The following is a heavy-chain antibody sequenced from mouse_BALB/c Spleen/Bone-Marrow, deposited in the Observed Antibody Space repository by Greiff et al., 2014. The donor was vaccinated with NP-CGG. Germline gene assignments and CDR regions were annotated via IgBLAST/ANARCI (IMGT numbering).Heavy chain of an antibody. CDR3: ARSDGYYYAMDY. J-gene: IGHJ4*01. CDR2: ILPGSGST. V-gene: IGHV1-9*01. D-gene: IGHD2-3*01. Sequence: LVESGAELMKPGASVKISCKATGYTFSSYWIEWVKQRPGHGLEWIGEILPGSGSTNYNGKFKGKATFTADTSSNTAYMQLSSLTSEDSAVYYCARSDGYYYAMDYWGQGTSVTVSS. CDR1: GYTFSSYW.